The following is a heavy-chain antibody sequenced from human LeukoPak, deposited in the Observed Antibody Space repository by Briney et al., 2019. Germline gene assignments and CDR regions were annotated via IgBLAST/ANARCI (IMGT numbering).Heavy chain of an antibody. J-gene: IGHJ1*01. D-gene: IGHD6-13*01. CDR2: ISYDGSNK. Sequence: GGSLRLSCAASGFTFSSYGMHWVRQAPGQGLERVAVISYDGSNKYYADSVKGRFTISRDNSKNTLYLQMNSLRAEDTAVYYCAKGTSLKQQLVIGFQHWGQGTLVTVSS. CDR3: AKGTSLKQQLVIGFQH. CDR1: GFTFSSYG. V-gene: IGHV3-30*18.